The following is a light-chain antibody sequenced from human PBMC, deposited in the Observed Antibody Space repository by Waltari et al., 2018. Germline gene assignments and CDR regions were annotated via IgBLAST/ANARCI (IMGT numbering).Light chain of an antibody. CDR2: DVS. CDR1: SSDVGGYNY. Sequence: QSALTQPASVSGSPGQSITISCPGTSSDVGGYNYVSWYQQHPGKAPKLMIYDVSKRPSGVSNRFSGSKSGNTASLTISGLQAEDEADYYCCSYAGSTLYVFGTGTKVTVL. CDR3: CSYAGSTLYV. J-gene: IGLJ1*01. V-gene: IGLV2-23*02.